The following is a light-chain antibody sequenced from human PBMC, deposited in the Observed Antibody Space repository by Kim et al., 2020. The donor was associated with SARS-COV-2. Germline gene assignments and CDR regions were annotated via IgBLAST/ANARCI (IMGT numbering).Light chain of an antibody. CDR3: QQYYTYPLS. CDR1: QAVSGY. CDR2: DAS. Sequence: AAAGDRVTITCRASQAVSGYLAWYQQKPGKAPTLLIYDASTLQSGVPSRFRGSGSGTDYTLTISHLQSEDFATYYCQQYYTYPLSFGGGTKVDIK. J-gene: IGKJ4*01. V-gene: IGKV1-8*01.